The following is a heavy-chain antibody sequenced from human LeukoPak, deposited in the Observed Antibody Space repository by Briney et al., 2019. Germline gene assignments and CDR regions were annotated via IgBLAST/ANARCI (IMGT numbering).Heavy chain of an antibody. V-gene: IGHV3-74*01. CDR1: GFTFSSYW. CDR2: INTDGTST. CDR3: AKDMTGPRDY. Sequence: GGSLRLSCAASGFTFSSYWFHWVRQAPGKGLVWVSRINTDGTSTSYADSVKGRFTIARDNAKNTLYLQMNSLRAEDTAIYYCAKDMTGPRDYWGQGTLVTVPS. D-gene: IGHD3-16*01. J-gene: IGHJ4*02.